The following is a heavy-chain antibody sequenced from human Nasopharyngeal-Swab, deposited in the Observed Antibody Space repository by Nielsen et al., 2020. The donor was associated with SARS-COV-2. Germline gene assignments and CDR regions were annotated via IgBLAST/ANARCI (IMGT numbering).Heavy chain of an antibody. J-gene: IGHJ5*02. Sequence: ASVKVSCKASGYTFTGYYMHWVRQAPGQGLEWMGRINPNSGGTNYAQKFQGRVTMTRDTSISTAYMELSRLRSDDTAVYYCARDSGCIPPWWFDPWGQGTLVTVSS. V-gene: IGHV1-2*06. CDR2: INPNSGGT. CDR3: ARDSGCIPPWWFDP. D-gene: IGHD6-25*01. CDR1: GYTFTGYY.